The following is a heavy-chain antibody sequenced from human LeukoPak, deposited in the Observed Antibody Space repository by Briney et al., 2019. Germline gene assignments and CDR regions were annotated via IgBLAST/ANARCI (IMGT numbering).Heavy chain of an antibody. V-gene: IGHV3-30*18. J-gene: IGHJ4*02. CDR1: GFTFSSYG. Sequence: GGSLRLSCAASGFTFSSYGMHWVRKAPGKGLEWVAVISYDGSNKYYADSVKGRFTISRDNSKNTLYLQMNSLRAEDTAVYYCAKGRGDYWGQGTLVTVSS. CDR3: AKGRGDY. CDR2: ISYDGSNK.